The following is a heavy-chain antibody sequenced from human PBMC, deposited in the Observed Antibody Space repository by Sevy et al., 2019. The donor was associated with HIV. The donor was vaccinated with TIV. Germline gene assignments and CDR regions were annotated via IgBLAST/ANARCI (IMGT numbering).Heavy chain of an antibody. CDR3: TNAYCGSYSISDLYDLDV. J-gene: IGHJ6*02. Sequence: GGSLRLSCIGSGFSFSYYGIHWVRQAPGKGLDWVALISHDGINEYYADSVKGRFTIYRDNTKNTVNLEMNSLRNEDTAIYYCTNAYCGSYSISDLYDLDVWGQGTTVTVSS. D-gene: IGHD1-26*01. CDR2: ISHDGINE. V-gene: IGHV3-30*18. CDR1: GFSFSYYG.